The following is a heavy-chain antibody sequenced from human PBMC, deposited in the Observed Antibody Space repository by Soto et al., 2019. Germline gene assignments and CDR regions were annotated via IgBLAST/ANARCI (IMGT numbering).Heavy chain of an antibody. CDR1: GFTFSSYA. D-gene: IGHD6-6*01. CDR3: VKAGGQWQLDPRAPFDY. CDR2: ISSNGGST. J-gene: IGHJ4*02. V-gene: IGHV3-64D*06. Sequence: GGSLRLSCSASGFTFSSYAMHWVRQAPGKGLEYVSAISSNGGSTYYADSVKGRFTISRDNSKNTLYLQMSSLRAEDTAVYYCVKAGGQWQLDPRAPFDYWGQGTLVTVSS.